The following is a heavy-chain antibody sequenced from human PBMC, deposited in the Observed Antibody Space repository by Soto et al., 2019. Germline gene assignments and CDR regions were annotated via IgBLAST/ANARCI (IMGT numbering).Heavy chain of an antibody. D-gene: IGHD2-15*01. V-gene: IGHV4-4*02. CDR3: ARDAAVPGVSDRFDY. Sequence: QVQLQESGPGLVKPSGTLSLTCAVSGDSVTSNVWWRWVRQPPGKGLEWIGEAYHNGLTDYNPSLKSRVTMSVDTSKNEFSLKLTSLTAADTAIYYCARDAAVPGVSDRFDYWVQGTLVTVSS. CDR2: AYHNGLT. J-gene: IGHJ4*02. CDR1: GDSVTSNVW.